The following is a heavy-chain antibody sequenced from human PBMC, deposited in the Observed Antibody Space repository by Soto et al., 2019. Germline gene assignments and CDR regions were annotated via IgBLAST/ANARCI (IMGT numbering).Heavy chain of an antibody. J-gene: IGHJ5*02. CDR3: ARGRSTIGYPNFDP. CDR2: IYHSGST. D-gene: IGHD2-8*01. V-gene: IGHV4-30-2*01. CDR1: GGSITTGDYS. Sequence: PSETLSLTCAVSGGSITTGDYSWNWIRQPPGKGLEWLGYIYHSGSTYYNPSLKGRATISVDRSKNHFSLRLSSVTAADTAVYYCARGRSTIGYPNFDPWGQGTLVTVSS.